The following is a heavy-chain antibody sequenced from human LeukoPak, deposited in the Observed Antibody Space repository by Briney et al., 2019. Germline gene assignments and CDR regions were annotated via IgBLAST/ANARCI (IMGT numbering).Heavy chain of an antibody. CDR2: ISGSGRGSST. D-gene: IGHD5-24*01. V-gene: IGHV3-23*01. J-gene: IGHJ4*02. CDR1: GFTFSSSA. Sequence: GGSLRLSCAASGFTFSSSAMSWVRQAPGKGLEWVSTISGSGRGSSTYYADSLKGRFTISRGNSKNTLYLQMNSLRAEDTAVYYCAKSGYNRSDYWGQGTLVTVSS. CDR3: AKSGYNRSDY.